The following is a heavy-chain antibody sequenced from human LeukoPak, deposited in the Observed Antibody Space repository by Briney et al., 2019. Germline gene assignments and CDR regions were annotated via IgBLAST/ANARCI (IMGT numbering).Heavy chain of an antibody. V-gene: IGHV1-46*01. D-gene: IGHD6-6*01. CDR3: ARSPDPGIAARLPEGY. CDR2: INPSGGST. Sequence: ASVNVSCKASGYTFTSYYMHWVRQASGQGLEWMGKINPSGGSTSYAQKFQGRVTMTRDTSTSTVYMELSSLRSEDTAVYYCARSPDPGIAARLPEGYWGQGTLVTVSS. J-gene: IGHJ4*02. CDR1: GYTFTSYY.